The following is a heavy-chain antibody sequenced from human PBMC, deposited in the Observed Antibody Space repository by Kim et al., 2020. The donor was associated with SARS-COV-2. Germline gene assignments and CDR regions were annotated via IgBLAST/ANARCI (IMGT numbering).Heavy chain of an antibody. CDR3: ASGIVGATSFDY. V-gene: IGHV1-18*01. D-gene: IGHD1-26*01. J-gene: IGHJ4*02. Sequence: KYAQKLQGRGTMTTDTSTSTAYMELRSLRSDDTAVYYCASGIVGATSFDYWGQGTLVTVSS.